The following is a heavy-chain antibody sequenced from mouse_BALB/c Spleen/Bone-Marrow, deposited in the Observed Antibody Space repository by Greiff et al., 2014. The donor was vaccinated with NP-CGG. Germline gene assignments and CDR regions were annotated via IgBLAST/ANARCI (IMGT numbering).Heavy chain of an antibody. V-gene: IGHV1-54*01. D-gene: IGHD4-1*01. CDR2: INPGSGGT. CDR1: GYAFTNYL. J-gene: IGHJ4*01. CDR3: ARCLTGTSAMDY. Sequence: QVPLKQSGAELGRPGTSVKVSCKASGYAFTNYLVGWVKQRPGQGLEWIGVINPGSGGTNYNEKFKAKATLTADKSSSTAYMQLSSLTSDDSAVYFCARCLTGTSAMDYWGQGTSVTVSS.